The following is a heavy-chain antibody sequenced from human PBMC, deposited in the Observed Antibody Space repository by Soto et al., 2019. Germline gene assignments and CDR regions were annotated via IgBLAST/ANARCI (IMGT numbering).Heavy chain of an antibody. V-gene: IGHV5-51*01. CDR2: IYPDDSQI. Sequence: GESLKISCQGSGYAFYGHWIGWVRQMSGKGLEWMGIIYPDDSQIRYSPSFQGQVTLSADKSINTAYLQWSSLKASDSGIYYCARFRGPALTHSWFDAWGQGTLVTVS. CDR3: ARFRGPALTHSWFDA. D-gene: IGHD3-16*01. J-gene: IGHJ5*02. CDR1: GYAFYGHW.